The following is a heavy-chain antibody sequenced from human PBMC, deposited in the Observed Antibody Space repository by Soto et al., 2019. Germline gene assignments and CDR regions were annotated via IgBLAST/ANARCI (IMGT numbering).Heavy chain of an antibody. J-gene: IGHJ4*02. V-gene: IGHV1-18*01. CDR3: AREGAGAGGQFEY. CDR2: ISGYNGKT. D-gene: IGHD3-16*01. CDR1: GYTFSKYG. Sequence: QVQLVQSGAEVKKPGASVQVSCKASGYTFSKYGITWVRQAPGQGLEWMAWISGYNGKTNYAQNLQGRVTMTTDTSTGTAHMELRSLSSDDTAGYYCAREGAGAGGQFEYWGLGALVAVSS.